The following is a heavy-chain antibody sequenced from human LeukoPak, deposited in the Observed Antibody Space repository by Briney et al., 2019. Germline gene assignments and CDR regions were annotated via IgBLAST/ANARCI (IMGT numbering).Heavy chain of an antibody. CDR3: ARGHCGSATCQRNWFDP. CDR2: INPNSGDA. Sequence: ASVKVSCKASGYTFIGFYIHWLRQAPGQGLEWMGWINPNSGDANYAPKFQGRVTMTRDTSITTAYMELSSLRSDDTAVYYCARGHCGSATCQRNWFDPWGQGSLVTVSS. D-gene: IGHD2-2*01. V-gene: IGHV1-2*02. CDR1: GYTFIGFY. J-gene: IGHJ5*02.